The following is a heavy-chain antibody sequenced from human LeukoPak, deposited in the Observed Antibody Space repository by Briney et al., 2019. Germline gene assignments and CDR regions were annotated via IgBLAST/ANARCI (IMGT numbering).Heavy chain of an antibody. D-gene: IGHD6-19*01. Sequence: GGSLRLSCAASGFTFDDYAMHWVRQAPGKGLEWVSGISWNSGSIGYADSVKGRFTISRDNAKNSLYLQMNSLRAEDTALYYCAKAVAVAEPWWFDPWGQGTLVTVSS. V-gene: IGHV3-9*01. CDR2: ISWNSGSI. CDR3: AKAVAVAEPWWFDP. CDR1: GFTFDDYA. J-gene: IGHJ5*02.